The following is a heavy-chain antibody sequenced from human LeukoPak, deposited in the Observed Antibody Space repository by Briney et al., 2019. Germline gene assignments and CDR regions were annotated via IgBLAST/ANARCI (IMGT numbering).Heavy chain of an antibody. CDR3: ARQTTMATDF. CDR1: GFTFSNYG. CDR2: IWYDGSKQ. D-gene: IGHD4-23*01. V-gene: IGHV3-33*03. J-gene: IGHJ4*02. Sequence: GGSLRLSCAASGFTFSNYGMHWVRQAPGKGLEWVAVIWYDGSKQLYVDSVKGRFTISRGNSKNILYLQMNSLRVEDTAVYYCARQTTMATDFWGQGTLVTVSS.